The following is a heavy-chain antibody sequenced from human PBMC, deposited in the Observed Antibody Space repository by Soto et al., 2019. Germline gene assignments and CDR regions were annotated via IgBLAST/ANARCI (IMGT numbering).Heavy chain of an antibody. CDR3: ARHYYDSSGYFVYYGMDV. D-gene: IGHD3-22*01. J-gene: IGHJ6*02. Sequence: SVKVSCKASGGTFSSYAISWVRQAPGQGLEWMGGIIPIFGTANYAQKFQGRVTITADESTSTAYMELSSLRSEDTAVYYCARHYYDSSGYFVYYGMDVWGQGTTVTVSS. CDR1: GGTFSSYA. CDR2: IIPIFGTA. V-gene: IGHV1-69*13.